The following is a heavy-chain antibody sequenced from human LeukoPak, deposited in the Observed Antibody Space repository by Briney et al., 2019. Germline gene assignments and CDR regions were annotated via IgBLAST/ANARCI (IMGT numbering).Heavy chain of an antibody. CDR2: IGYDGSNK. Sequence: GGSLRLSCAASGFTFSSYGMRWVRQPPGKGLEGVAVIGYDGSNKYYADSVKGRLTIYRDNSKNTLYLQINSLRAEDTAVYYCARDGGERYYYDSSGYYFYYFDYWGQGTLVTVSS. J-gene: IGHJ4*02. CDR1: GFTFSSYG. CDR3: ARDGGERYYYDSSGYYFYYFDY. D-gene: IGHD3-22*01. V-gene: IGHV3-33*01.